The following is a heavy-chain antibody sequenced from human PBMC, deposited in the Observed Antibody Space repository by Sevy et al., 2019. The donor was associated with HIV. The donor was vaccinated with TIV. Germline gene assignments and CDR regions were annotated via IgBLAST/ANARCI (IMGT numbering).Heavy chain of an antibody. CDR2: ITRNSYEAYGGTT. Sequence: GESLKISCTTSGFTFDDYAMSWFRRAPGKGLEWVAFITRNSYEAYGGTTDYGASVKGRFIISRDDSKSIAYLQMNSLKTEDTAVYYCTRGLATADTPEYYFDYWGQGTLVTVSS. V-gene: IGHV3-49*03. D-gene: IGHD5-12*01. CDR3: TRGLATADTPEYYFDY. J-gene: IGHJ4*02. CDR1: GFTFDDYA.